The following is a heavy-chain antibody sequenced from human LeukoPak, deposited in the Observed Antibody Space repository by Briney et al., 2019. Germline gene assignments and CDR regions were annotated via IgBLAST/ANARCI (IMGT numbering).Heavy chain of an antibody. CDR2: TKQDGSEK. V-gene: IGHV3-7*04. Sequence: GGSLRLSCVASGFTLSSYWMFWVRQARENGLEWVANTKQDGSEKYYVDSVKGRFSISRDNAKNSLYLQMNSLRVEDTAVYYCARGRLNAFDIWGQGTMVTVSS. J-gene: IGHJ3*02. D-gene: IGHD3-16*01. CDR3: ARGRLNAFDI. CDR1: GFTLSSYW.